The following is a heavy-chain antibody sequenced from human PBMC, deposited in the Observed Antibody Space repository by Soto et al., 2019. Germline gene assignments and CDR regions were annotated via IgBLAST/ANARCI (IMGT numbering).Heavy chain of an antibody. CDR1: GFTFSNAW. D-gene: IGHD2-2*01. CDR2: IKSKTDGGTT. J-gene: IGHJ6*02. V-gene: IGHV3-15*07. CDR3: TTLGYCSSTSCPWDYYYGMDV. Sequence: GGSLRLSCAASGFTFSNAWMNWVRQAPGKGLEWVGRIKSKTDGGTTDYAAPVKGRFTISRDDSKNTLYLQMNSLKIEDTAVYYCTTLGYCSSTSCPWDYYYGMDVWGQGTTVTVSS.